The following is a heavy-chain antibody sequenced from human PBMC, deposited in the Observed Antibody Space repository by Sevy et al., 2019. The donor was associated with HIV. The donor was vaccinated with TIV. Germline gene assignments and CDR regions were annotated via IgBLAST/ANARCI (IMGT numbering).Heavy chain of an antibody. CDR2: IRSKAYGGTT. Sequence: GGSLRLSCTASGFTFGDYAMSWFRQAPGKGLEWVGFIRSKAYGGTTEYAASMKGRFTISRDDSKSIAYLQMNSLKTEDTAVYYCTRKNYGGNSDFDYWGQGTLVTVSS. D-gene: IGHD4-17*01. V-gene: IGHV3-49*03. CDR3: TRKNYGGNSDFDY. J-gene: IGHJ4*02. CDR1: GFTFGDYA.